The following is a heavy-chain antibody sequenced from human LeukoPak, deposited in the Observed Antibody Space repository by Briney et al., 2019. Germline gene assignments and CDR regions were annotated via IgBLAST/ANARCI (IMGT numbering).Heavy chain of an antibody. D-gene: IGHD3-16*01. CDR3: ARVGEEAFDI. J-gene: IGHJ3*02. CDR1: GFNLDDYG. CDR2: INWNGGST. Sequence: HGGSLRLSCAGSGFNLDDYGMSWVRQAPGQGLEWVSGINWNGGSTGYADSVKGRFTISRDNAKNSLYLQMNSLRAEDTALYYCARVGEEAFDIWGQGTMVTVSS. V-gene: IGHV3-20*04.